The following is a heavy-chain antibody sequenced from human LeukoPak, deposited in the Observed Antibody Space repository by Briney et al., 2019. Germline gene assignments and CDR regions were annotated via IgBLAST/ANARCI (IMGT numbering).Heavy chain of an antibody. D-gene: IGHD1-7*01. CDR1: GGSISSYY. V-gene: IGHV4-59*01. CDR2: IYYSGST. CDR3: ARDRGTVTYIDC. J-gene: IGHJ4*02. Sequence: PSETLSLTCTVSGGSISSYYWSWIRQPPGKGLEWIGYIYYSGSTNYNPSLKSRVTISVDTSKSQFSLKLSSVTAADTAVYYCARDRGTVTYIDCWGQGTLVTVSS.